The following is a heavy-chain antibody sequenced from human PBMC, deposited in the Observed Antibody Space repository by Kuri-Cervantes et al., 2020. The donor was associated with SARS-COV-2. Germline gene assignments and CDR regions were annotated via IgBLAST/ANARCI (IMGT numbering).Heavy chain of an antibody. D-gene: IGHD2-2*01. CDR1: EFTFSSYA. V-gene: IGHV3-30-3*01. Sequence: GESLKISCAASEFTFSSYAMHWVRQAPGKGLEWVAIISYDGSNKYYADSVKGRFTISRDNSKNTLYLQMNSLRAEDTAVYYCARDRWVAGYCSSTSCYFMDVWGKGTTVTVSS. CDR3: ARDRWVAGYCSSTSCYFMDV. J-gene: IGHJ6*03. CDR2: ISYDGSNK.